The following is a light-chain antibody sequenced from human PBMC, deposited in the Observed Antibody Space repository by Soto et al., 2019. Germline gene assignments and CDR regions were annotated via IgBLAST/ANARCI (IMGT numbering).Light chain of an antibody. Sequence: QSALTQPRSVSGSPGQSVTISCTGTSSDVGGYNYVSWYQQHPGKAPKLMIYDVSKRSSGVPDRFSGSKSGNTASLTISGLQAEDEADYYCCSYAGSYTFYVFGTGTRSPS. J-gene: IGLJ1*01. CDR1: SSDVGGYNY. V-gene: IGLV2-11*01. CDR2: DVS. CDR3: CSYAGSYTFYV.